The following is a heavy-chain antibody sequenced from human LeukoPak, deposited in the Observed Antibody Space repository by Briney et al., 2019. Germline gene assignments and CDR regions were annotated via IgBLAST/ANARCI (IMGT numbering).Heavy chain of an antibody. J-gene: IGHJ6*04. V-gene: IGHV1-18*04. CDR2: ISAYNGNT. CDR1: GYTFTSYG. CDR3: ARNGDYEADYYYYYGMDV. Sequence: ASVKVSCKASGYTFTSYGISWVRQAPGQGLEWMGFISAYNGNTNYAQKLQGRVTMTKDTSTSTAYMELRSLRSDATAVYYCARNGDYEADYYYYYGMDVWGKGTTVTVSS. D-gene: IGHD4-17*01.